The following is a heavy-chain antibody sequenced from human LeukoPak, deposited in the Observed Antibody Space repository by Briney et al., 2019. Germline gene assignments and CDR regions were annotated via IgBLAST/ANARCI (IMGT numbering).Heavy chain of an antibody. CDR1: GFTFSSYW. J-gene: IGHJ5*02. Sequence: GGSLRLSCAASGFTFSSYWMHWVRQAPGKGLVWVSRINSDGSSTSYADSVTGRFTISRDNAKNTLYLQMNSLRAEDTAVYYCARHDFWSGSPFDPWGQGTLVTVSS. V-gene: IGHV3-74*01. CDR2: INSDGSST. D-gene: IGHD3-3*01. CDR3: ARHDFWSGSPFDP.